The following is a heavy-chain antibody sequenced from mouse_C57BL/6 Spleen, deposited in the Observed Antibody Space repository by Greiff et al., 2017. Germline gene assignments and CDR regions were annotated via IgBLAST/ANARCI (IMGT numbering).Heavy chain of an antibody. CDR1: GYSFTGYY. CDR2: IYPYNGVS. D-gene: IGHD1-1*01. Sequence: EVKLMESGPELVKPGASVKISCKASGYSFTGYYMHWVKQSHGNILDWIGYIYPYNGVSSYNQKFKGKATLTVDKSSSTAYMELRSLTSEDSAVYYCVTTVVPYYAMDYWGQGTSVTVSS. J-gene: IGHJ4*01. V-gene: IGHV1-31*01. CDR3: VTTVVPYYAMDY.